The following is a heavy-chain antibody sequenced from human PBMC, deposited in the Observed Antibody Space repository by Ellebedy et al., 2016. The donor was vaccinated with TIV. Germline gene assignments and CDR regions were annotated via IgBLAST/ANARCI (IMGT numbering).Heavy chain of an antibody. CDR3: ARHIVVVVAATQGFNP. CDR1: GGSISSYY. CDR2: IYTSGST. Sequence: SETLSLXXTVSGGSISSYYWSWIRQPAGKGLEWIGRIYTSGSTNYDPSLKSRVSMSVDRSKNQFSLKLTSVTAADTAVYYCARHIVVVVAATQGFNPWGQGTLVTVSS. D-gene: IGHD2-15*01. J-gene: IGHJ5*02. V-gene: IGHV4-4*07.